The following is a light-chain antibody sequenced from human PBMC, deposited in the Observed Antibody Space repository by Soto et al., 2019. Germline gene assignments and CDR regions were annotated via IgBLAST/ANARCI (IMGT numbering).Light chain of an antibody. CDR1: SSDVGSYNL. Sequence: QAVVTQPASVSGSPGQSITISCTGTSSDVGSYNLVSWYQQHPGKAPKLMIYEVSKRPSGVSNRFSGSKSGNTASLTISGLQAEDEADYYCCSYAGSSTLPYVFGTGTKVTVL. V-gene: IGLV2-23*02. CDR3: CSYAGSSTLPYV. J-gene: IGLJ1*01. CDR2: EVS.